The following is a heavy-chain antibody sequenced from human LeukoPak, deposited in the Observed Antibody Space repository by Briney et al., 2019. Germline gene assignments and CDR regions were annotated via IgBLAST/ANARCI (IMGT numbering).Heavy chain of an antibody. D-gene: IGHD5-18*01. J-gene: IGHJ4*02. V-gene: IGHV4-38-2*02. Sequence: GSLRLSCAASGFTFSSYSMNWVRQAPGKGLEWIGSVYRSGATFYNPSLKSRVTISMDTSRNHFSLKMSSVTAADTAVYYCSRDRAYTPMLDWGQGTLVTVSS. CDR2: VYRSGAT. CDR1: GFTFSSYS. CDR3: SRDRAYTPMLD.